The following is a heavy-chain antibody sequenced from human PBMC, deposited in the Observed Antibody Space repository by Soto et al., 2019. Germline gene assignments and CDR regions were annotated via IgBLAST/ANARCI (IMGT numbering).Heavy chain of an antibody. Sequence: GGSLRLSCAASGFTFSSYAMHWVRQAPGKGLEWVAVISYDGSNKYYADSVKGRFTISRDNSKNTLYLQMNSLRAEDTAVYYCARSNYDFWSGPYNWFDPWGQGTLVTVSS. CDR3: ARSNYDFWSGPYNWFDP. D-gene: IGHD3-3*01. CDR1: GFTFSSYA. J-gene: IGHJ5*02. V-gene: IGHV3-30-3*01. CDR2: ISYDGSNK.